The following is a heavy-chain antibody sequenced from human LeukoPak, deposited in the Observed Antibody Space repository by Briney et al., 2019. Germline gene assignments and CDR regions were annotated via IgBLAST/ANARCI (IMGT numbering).Heavy chain of an antibody. J-gene: IGHJ4*02. Sequence: ASVKVSCKASGCTFSSYAISWVRQAPGQGLEWMGGIIPIFGTANYAQKFQGRVTITADESTSTAYMELSSLRSEDTAVYYCAMHPGYSYGTLDYWGQGTLVTVSS. D-gene: IGHD5-18*01. CDR2: IIPIFGTA. CDR3: AMHPGYSYGTLDY. CDR1: GCTFSSYA. V-gene: IGHV1-69*13.